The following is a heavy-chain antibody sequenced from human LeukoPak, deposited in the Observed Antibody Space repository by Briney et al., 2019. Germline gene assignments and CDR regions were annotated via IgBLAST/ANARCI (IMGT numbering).Heavy chain of an antibody. Sequence: GGSLRLSCAASGFTFSDYYMSWIRQAPGQGLEWVSYISSSGSTIYYADSVKGRFTISRDNAKNSLYLQMNSLRAEDTAVYYCAQLATNYDILTGYYFFDYWGQGTLVTVSS. V-gene: IGHV3-11*04. J-gene: IGHJ4*02. D-gene: IGHD3-9*01. CDR2: ISSSGSTI. CDR3: AQLATNYDILTGYYFFDY. CDR1: GFTFSDYY.